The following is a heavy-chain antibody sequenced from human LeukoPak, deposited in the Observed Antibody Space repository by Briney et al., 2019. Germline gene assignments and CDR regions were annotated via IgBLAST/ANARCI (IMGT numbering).Heavy chain of an antibody. CDR1: GFTFSYYY. V-gene: IGHV3-11*06. CDR3: ARDSFSWYY. Sequence: PGGSLRLSCAASGFTFSYYYMSWIRQAPGKGLEWVSYISSSGSYSNYADSVKGRFTTSRDNAKNSLYLQMNSLSAEDTAVYSCARDSFSWYYWGQGALVTVSS. D-gene: IGHD6-13*01. CDR2: ISSSGSYS. J-gene: IGHJ4*02.